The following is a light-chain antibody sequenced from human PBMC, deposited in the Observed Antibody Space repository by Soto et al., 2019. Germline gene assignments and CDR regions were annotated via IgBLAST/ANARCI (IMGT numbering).Light chain of an antibody. CDR2: DVS. V-gene: IGLV2-14*01. CDR1: SSDVGDYNF. Sequence: QSVLTQPASVSGSPGQSITISCTGTSSDVGDYNFVSWYQQHPGKAPKLMIYDVSNRPSGVSNRFSGSKSGNTASLTISGLQAEDEADYYCSSYTSSITRYVFGTGTKLTVL. J-gene: IGLJ1*01. CDR3: SSYTSSITRYV.